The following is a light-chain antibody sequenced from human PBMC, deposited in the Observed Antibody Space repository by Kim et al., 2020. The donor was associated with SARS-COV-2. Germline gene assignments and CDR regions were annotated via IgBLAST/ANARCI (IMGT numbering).Light chain of an antibody. CDR2: EVN. Sequence: QSVVTQPASVSGSPGQSITISCTGTSSDVGSYDLVSWYQQHPGKAPKLMIYEVNKRPSGFSNRFSGSKSGNTASLTISGLQAEDEADYYCCSYAGSSTLVFGGGTQLTVL. V-gene: IGLV2-23*02. J-gene: IGLJ3*02. CDR3: CSYAGSSTLV. CDR1: SSDVGSYDL.